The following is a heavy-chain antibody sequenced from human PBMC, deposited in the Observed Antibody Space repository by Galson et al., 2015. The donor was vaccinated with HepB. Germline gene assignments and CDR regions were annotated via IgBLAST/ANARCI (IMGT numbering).Heavy chain of an antibody. V-gene: IGHV3-21*01. CDR2: ISSSSSYI. Sequence: LRLSCAASGFTFSSYSMNWVRPAPGKGLEWVSSISSSSSYIYYADSVKGRFTISRDNAKNSLYLQMNSLRAEDTAVYYCARDSSGSLDYWGQGTLVTVSS. J-gene: IGHJ4*02. D-gene: IGHD3-22*01. CDR3: ARDSSGSLDY. CDR1: GFTFSSYS.